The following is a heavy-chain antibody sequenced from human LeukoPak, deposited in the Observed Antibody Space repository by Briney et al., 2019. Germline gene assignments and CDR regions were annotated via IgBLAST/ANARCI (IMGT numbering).Heavy chain of an antibody. CDR1: EFTFSNYN. CDR2: ISSSSSYI. CDR3: AREDRAGSRSPDY. Sequence: GGSLRLSCAVSEFTFSNYNMNWVRQAPGKGLEWVSSISSSSSYIYYADSMKGRFTISRDNAKNSLYLQMNSLRAEDTAVYYCAREDRAGSRSPDYWGQGTLVTVSS. V-gene: IGHV3-21*01. D-gene: IGHD3-10*01. J-gene: IGHJ4*02.